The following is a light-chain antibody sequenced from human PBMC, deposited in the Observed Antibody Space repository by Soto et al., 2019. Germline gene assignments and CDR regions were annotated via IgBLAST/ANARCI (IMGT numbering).Light chain of an antibody. CDR3: QVWDSSGDHPYV. CDR2: DDR. CDR1: NIGFKS. Sequence: SYELTQPPSVSVAPGQTARITCGGDNIGFKSVKWYQQKPGQAPVLVVYDDRGRPSGFPERFSGSNSGNTATLTIIRVEPGDEADYYCQVWDSSGDHPYVFGTGTKLTVL. J-gene: IGLJ1*01. V-gene: IGLV3-21*02.